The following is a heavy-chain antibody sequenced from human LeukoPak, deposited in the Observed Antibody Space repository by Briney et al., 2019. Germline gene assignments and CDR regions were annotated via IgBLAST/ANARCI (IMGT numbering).Heavy chain of an antibody. D-gene: IGHD4-17*01. CDR3: ATYFYGEYGSYYFDH. CDR2: IYHSGTT. Sequence: PSGTLSLTCAVSGAFITNSHWWSWARQPPGKGLEWIGEIYHSGTTNYNPPLQSRVTMSVDKSKNQFSLKLSSVTAADTAVYYCATYFYGEYGSYYFDHWGQGTLVTVSS. J-gene: IGHJ4*02. CDR1: GAFITNSHW. V-gene: IGHV4-4*02.